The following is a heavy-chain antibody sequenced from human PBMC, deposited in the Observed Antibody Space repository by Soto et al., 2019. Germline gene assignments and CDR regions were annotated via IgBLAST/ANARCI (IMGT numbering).Heavy chain of an antibody. V-gene: IGHV1-46*01. Sequence: GASVKVSCKAAGYHFSSYYMHWQRQAPGQGLEWMGIINPSGGSTSYAQKFQGRVTMTRDTSTSTIYMELSSLGSVDTAVYYCGSTASHSSVMDVWGQGTTVTLS. D-gene: IGHD3-22*01. CDR3: GSTASHSSVMDV. J-gene: IGHJ6*02. CDR2: INPSGGST. CDR1: GYHFSSYY.